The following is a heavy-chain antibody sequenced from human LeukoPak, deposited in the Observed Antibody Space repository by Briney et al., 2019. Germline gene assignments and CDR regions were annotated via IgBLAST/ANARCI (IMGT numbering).Heavy chain of an antibody. J-gene: IGHJ4*02. V-gene: IGHV3-74*01. D-gene: IGHD6-19*01. CDR2: INTDGTVT. Sequence: GGSLRLSCAASGFTFSKYWMLWVRQAPGKGLESVSRINTDGTVTTYADSVKGRFTISRDNADNTIFLQMNSVRDEDTAVYYCATKQWLAPPPDSWGQGTPVTVSS. CDR1: GFTFSKYW. CDR3: ATKQWLAPPPDS.